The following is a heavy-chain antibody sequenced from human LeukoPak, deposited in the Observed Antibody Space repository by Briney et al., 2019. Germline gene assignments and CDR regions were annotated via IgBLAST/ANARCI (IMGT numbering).Heavy chain of an antibody. J-gene: IGHJ4*02. CDR1: GFTFSHYA. CDR3: ARGGRVDIVATMFDY. CDR2: ISHDGGKN. Sequence: GGSLRLSCAASGFTFSHYAIHWVRQAPGKGLEWLAVISHDGGKNYFANSVKGRFTISRDNSHNTVYLQLNSPRVEDTAVYYCARGGRVDIVATMFDYWGQGTLVTVSS. V-gene: IGHV3-30*01. D-gene: IGHD5-12*01.